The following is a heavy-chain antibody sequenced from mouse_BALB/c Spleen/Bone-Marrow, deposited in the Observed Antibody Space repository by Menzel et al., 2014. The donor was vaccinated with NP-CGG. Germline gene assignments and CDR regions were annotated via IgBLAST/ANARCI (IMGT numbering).Heavy chain of an antibody. J-gene: IGHJ1*01. CDR2: INPDSSTI. Sequence: EVKLLESGGGLVQPGGSLKLSCAASGFDFSRYWMSWVRQAPGKGLEWIGEINPDSSTINYTPSLKDKFIISRDNAKNTLFLQMSKVRYEDTALYYCASCDGYYYWYFDVWGAGTTVTVSS. V-gene: IGHV4-1*02. CDR1: GFDFSRYW. CDR3: ASCDGYYYWYFDV. D-gene: IGHD2-3*01.